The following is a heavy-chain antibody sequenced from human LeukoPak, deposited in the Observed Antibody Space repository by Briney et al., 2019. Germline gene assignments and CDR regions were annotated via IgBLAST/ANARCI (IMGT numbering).Heavy chain of an antibody. D-gene: IGHD2-8*02. J-gene: IGHJ4*02. CDR1: GFTFSTYT. Sequence: HPGGSLRLSCAASGFTFSTYTMNWVRQAPGKGLEWVSSISGSGHSKYYADSVRGRFTISRDNSKNTLYLQMNSLRAEDTAVYYCAKGGYCPAASCNDPFDYWGQGTLVTVSS. CDR2: ISGSGHSK. V-gene: IGHV3-23*01. CDR3: AKGGYCPAASCNDPFDY.